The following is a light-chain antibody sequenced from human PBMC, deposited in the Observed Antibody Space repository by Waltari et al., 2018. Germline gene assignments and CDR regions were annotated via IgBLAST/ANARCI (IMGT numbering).Light chain of an antibody. CDR2: YST. CDR3: QVWDSSSDHP. V-gene: IGLV3-21*01. Sequence: SYAQMLPPLVSVAPRDPARITCGGHNIGRYCAHWYQQRPGQAPVLVVYYSTDRPSGIPERFSGSNSGNTATLTINRVEAGDEADYYCQVWDSSSDHPFGGGTKLTVL. CDR1: NIGRYC. J-gene: IGLJ2*01.